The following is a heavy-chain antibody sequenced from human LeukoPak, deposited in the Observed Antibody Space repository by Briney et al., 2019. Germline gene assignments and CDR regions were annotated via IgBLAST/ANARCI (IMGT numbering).Heavy chain of an antibody. CDR3: ASTRRAAVAGRFDS. CDR1: GASMSSNY. Sequence: SETLSLTCNVSGASMSSNYWSWIRQPPGKGLEWIGYIYHSGNPNYSPSLESRVTMSVDESKNQFSLRVHFVSAADTAVYYCASTRRAAVAGRFDSWGQGTLVTVSS. D-gene: IGHD6-19*01. J-gene: IGHJ4*02. V-gene: IGHV4-4*09. CDR2: IYHSGNP.